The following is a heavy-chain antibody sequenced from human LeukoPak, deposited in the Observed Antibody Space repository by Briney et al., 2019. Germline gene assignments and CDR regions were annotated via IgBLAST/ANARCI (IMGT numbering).Heavy chain of an antibody. CDR2: ISWNSGSI. CDR3: AKSHGSGSYYPLDY. CDR1: GFTFDDYA. J-gene: IGHJ4*02. Sequence: SLTLSCAASGFTFDDYAMHWVRQAQGQGLGRVSGISWNSGSIGYEDSVKGRFTISRDNAKNSLYLQMNSLRAEDTALYYCAKSHGSGSYYPLDYWGQGTLVTVSS. V-gene: IGHV3-9*01. D-gene: IGHD3-10*01.